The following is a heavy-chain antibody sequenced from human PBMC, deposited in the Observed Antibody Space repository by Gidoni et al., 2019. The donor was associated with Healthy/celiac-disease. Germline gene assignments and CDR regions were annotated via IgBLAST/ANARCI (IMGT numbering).Heavy chain of an antibody. Sequence: EVQLLESGGGLVQPGGSLRLPCAASGFTLSSYAMRWVRQAPGKGLLWVSAISGSGGSTYYADSVKGRFTISRDNSKNTLYLQMNSLRAEDTAVYYCAKDRSQGSRLLWFGELLDAFDIWGQGTMVTVSS. CDR3: AKDRSQGSRLLWFGELLDAFDI. V-gene: IGHV3-23*01. J-gene: IGHJ3*02. CDR1: GFTLSSYA. CDR2: ISGSGGST. D-gene: IGHD3-10*01.